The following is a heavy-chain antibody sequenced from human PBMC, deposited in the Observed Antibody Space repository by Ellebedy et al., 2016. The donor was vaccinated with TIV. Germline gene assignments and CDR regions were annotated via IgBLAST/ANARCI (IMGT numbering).Heavy chain of an antibody. CDR3: AKDGLNWYMDV. CDR1: GFTFSDYY. CDR2: ISTSGSVT. Sequence: GESLKISCAASGFTFSDYYMSWIRQAPGKGLEWVSYISTSGSVTFYADSVKGRFTVSRDNSKNTLYLQMNSLRAEDTAVYYCAKDGLNWYMDVWGKGTTVTVSS. D-gene: IGHD5-24*01. J-gene: IGHJ6*03. V-gene: IGHV3-11*01.